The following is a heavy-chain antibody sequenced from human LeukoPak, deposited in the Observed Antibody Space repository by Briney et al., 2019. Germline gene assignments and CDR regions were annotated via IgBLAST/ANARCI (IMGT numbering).Heavy chain of an antibody. CDR1: GGSFSGYY. CDR3: ARGLSYYYDSSGYYYFDY. D-gene: IGHD3-22*01. Sequence: SETLSLTCAVYGGSFSGYYWSWIRQPPGKGLEWIGEINHSGSTNYNPSLKSRVTISVDTSKNQFSLKLSSVTAADTAVHYCARGLSYYYDSSGYYYFDYWGQGTLVTVSS. J-gene: IGHJ4*02. V-gene: IGHV4-34*01. CDR2: INHSGST.